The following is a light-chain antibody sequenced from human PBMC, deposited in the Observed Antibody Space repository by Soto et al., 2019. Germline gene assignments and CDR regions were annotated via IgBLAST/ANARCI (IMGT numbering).Light chain of an antibody. J-gene: IGLJ2*01. CDR1: SSDVGGYNY. Sequence: QSALTQPASVSGSPGQSITISCTGTSSDVGGYNYVSWYQQHPGKAPKLMIYDVSNRPSGVSNRFSGSKSGNTASLTISGRQGEDEADYYCSSYTSSSTRVFGGGTKVTVL. CDR2: DVS. CDR3: SSYTSSSTRV. V-gene: IGLV2-14*01.